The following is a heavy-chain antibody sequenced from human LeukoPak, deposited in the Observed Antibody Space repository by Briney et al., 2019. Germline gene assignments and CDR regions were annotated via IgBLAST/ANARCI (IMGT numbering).Heavy chain of an antibody. D-gene: IGHD3-10*01. J-gene: IGHJ3*02. CDR2: IYYSGST. V-gene: IGHV4-59*01. CDR3: ARPVSSGSYSGAFDI. Sequence: PSETLSLTXTVSGGSISSYYWSWIRQPPGKGLEWIGYIYYSGSTDYNPSLESRVTISVDTSKNHFSLKLNSVTAADTAVYYCARPVSSGSYSGAFDIWGQGTRVTVSS. CDR1: GGSISSYY.